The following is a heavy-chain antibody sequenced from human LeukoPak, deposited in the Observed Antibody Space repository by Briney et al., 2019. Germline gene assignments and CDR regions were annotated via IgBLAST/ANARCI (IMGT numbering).Heavy chain of an antibody. CDR2: FFSHDSDT. Sequence: GESLKIFRKGSGYSFQDYWIGWVRQMPGKGPELMGRFFSHDSDTIYSPSLEGPVTISVDKSISTAYVQWGSLRVSDTAIYYCAKFGIRGCSSSTRCYTSFFYYGMDVWGQGTTVTVSS. J-gene: IGHJ6*02. CDR3: AKFGIRGCSSSTRCYTSFFYYGMDV. D-gene: IGHD2-2*02. CDR1: GYSFQDYW. V-gene: IGHV5-51*01.